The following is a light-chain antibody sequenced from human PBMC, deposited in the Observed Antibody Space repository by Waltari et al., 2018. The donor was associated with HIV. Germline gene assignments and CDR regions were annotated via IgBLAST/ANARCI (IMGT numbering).Light chain of an antibody. Sequence: QPALTQPASVSGPLGQSITISCTGASDDLVGYVSWYQHSPGQAPNLLIFVATTRPSGVSYRFSGSKSANTASLTISGLQAEDEADYFCSSYMSTNRLFGGGTRLTVL. J-gene: IGLJ2*01. CDR3: SSYMSTNRL. CDR2: VAT. CDR1: SDDLVGY. V-gene: IGLV2-14*03.